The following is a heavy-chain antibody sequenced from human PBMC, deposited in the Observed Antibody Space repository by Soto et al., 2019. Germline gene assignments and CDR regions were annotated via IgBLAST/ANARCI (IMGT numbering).Heavy chain of an antibody. CDR3: ARDLYYDSTGYYFGCFDH. CDR2: IYTSGST. D-gene: IGHD3-22*01. Sequence: SETLSLTCTVSGGSISSYYWSWIRQPAGKGLEWIGRIYTSGSTNYNPSLKSRVTMSVDTSKNQFSLKLSSVTAADKAVYYCARDLYYDSTGYYFGCFDHWRQGTLATVSS. J-gene: IGHJ5*02. CDR1: GGSISSYY. V-gene: IGHV4-4*07.